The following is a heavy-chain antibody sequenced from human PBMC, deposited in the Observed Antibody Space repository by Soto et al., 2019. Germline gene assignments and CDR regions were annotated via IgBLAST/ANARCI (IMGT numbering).Heavy chain of an antibody. CDR3: AHRTVEWAAFDI. V-gene: IGHV2-5*02. CDR1: GFSLSTSGVG. Sequence: QITLKESGPTLVKPTQTLTLTCTFSGFSLSTSGVGVGWIRQPPGKALEWLALIYWDDDKRYSPSLKSRLTITKDASKNQVVLTMTNMDHVDTATYYCAHRTVEWAAFDIWGQGTMVTVSS. J-gene: IGHJ3*02. CDR2: IYWDDDK. D-gene: IGHD2-8*01.